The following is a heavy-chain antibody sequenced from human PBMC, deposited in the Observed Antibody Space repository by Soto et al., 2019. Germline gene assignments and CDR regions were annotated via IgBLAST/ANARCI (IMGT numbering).Heavy chain of an antibody. V-gene: IGHV2-26*01. J-gene: IGHJ4*02. D-gene: IGHD3-16*02. CDR3: ARISDYDYVWGSYRQFDY. Sequence: QVTLKESGPVLVKPTETLTLTCTVSGFSLSNARMGVSWIRQPPGKALEWLAHIFSNDEKSYSTSLKSRLTISKDTSKRQVVLTMTNMDPVDTATYYCARISDYDYVWGSYRQFDYWGQGTLVTVSS. CDR2: IFSNDEK. CDR1: GFSLSNARMG.